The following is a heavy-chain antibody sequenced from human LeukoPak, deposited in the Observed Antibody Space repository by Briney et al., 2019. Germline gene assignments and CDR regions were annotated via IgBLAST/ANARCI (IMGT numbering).Heavy chain of an antibody. J-gene: IGHJ4*02. Sequence: SETMSLTCTVSGGSISRYYWNWIRQPAGKGLEWIGRIYSSGSTNYNPSLEGRVTVSVDMSKGQFSLKLNSVTAADTAVYFCARDPSYDSGYFDFWGQGTPVTVSS. V-gene: IGHV4-4*07. D-gene: IGHD3-16*01. CDR2: IYSSGST. CDR1: GGSISRYY. CDR3: ARDPSYDSGYFDF.